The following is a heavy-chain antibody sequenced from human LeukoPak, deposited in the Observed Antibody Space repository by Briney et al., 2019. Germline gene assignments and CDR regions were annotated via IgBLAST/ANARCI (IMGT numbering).Heavy chain of an antibody. Sequence: PGRSLRLSCAASGFTFSSYAMHWVRQAPVKGLEWVAVISYDGSNKYYADAVKGRFTISRDNSKNTLYLQMNSLRAEDTAVYYCTRVYDFWSGYYAPFDYWGQGTLVTVSS. V-gene: IGHV3-30-3*01. CDR3: TRVYDFWSGYYAPFDY. J-gene: IGHJ4*02. D-gene: IGHD3-3*01. CDR1: GFTFSSYA. CDR2: ISYDGSNK.